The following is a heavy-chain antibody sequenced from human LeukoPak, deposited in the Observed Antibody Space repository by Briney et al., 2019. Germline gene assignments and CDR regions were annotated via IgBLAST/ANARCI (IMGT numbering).Heavy chain of an antibody. J-gene: IGHJ4*02. CDR3: ARDRLGGRGYSYGYLDY. CDR1: GFTFSNYA. V-gene: IGHV4-59*01. D-gene: IGHD5-18*01. CDR2: IFYSGST. Sequence: GSLRLSCAASGFTFSNYAMRWVRQPPGKALEWIGNIFYSGSTNYNPSLKSRVTISVDTSKNQFSLKLSSVTAADTAVYYCARDRLGGRGYSYGYLDYWGQGTLVTVSS.